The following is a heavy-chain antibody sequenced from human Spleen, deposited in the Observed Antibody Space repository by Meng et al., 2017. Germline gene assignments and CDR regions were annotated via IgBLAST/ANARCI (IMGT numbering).Heavy chain of an antibody. D-gene: IGHD3-10*01. CDR2: ISYDGSNK. J-gene: IGHJ4*02. Sequence: QVQLVQSGAEVKKPGASVKVSCKASGFTFSSYAMHWVRQAPGKGLEWVAVISYDGSNKYYADSVRGRFTISRDNSKNTLYLQMNSLRAEDTAVYYCASGEQPARFDYWGQGTLVTVSS. CDR3: ASGEQPARFDY. V-gene: IGHV3-30*01. CDR1: GFTFSSYA.